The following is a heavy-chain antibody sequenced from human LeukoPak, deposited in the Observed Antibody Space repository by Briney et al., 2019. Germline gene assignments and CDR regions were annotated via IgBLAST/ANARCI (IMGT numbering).Heavy chain of an antibody. CDR1: GGSISGYY. D-gene: IGHD1-14*01. V-gene: IGHV4-59*01. J-gene: IGHJ6*02. CDR3: ATTMGYYYYGMDV. Sequence: SETLSLTCTVSGGSISGYYWSWIRQPPGKGLEWIGYIYYSGSTNYNPSLKSRVTISVDTSKKQFSLKLSSVTAADTAVYYCATTMGYYYYGMDVWGQGTTVTVSS. CDR2: IYYSGST.